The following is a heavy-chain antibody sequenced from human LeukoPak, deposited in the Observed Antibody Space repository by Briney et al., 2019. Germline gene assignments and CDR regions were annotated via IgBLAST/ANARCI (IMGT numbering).Heavy chain of an antibody. CDR3: AKEKKSGYSRVDNNWFDP. J-gene: IGHJ5*02. D-gene: IGHD6-13*01. V-gene: IGHV3-30*18. Sequence: GGSLRLSCAASGFTFSSYGMHWVRQAPGKGLEWVAVISYDGSNKYYADSVKGRFTISRDNSKNTLYLQMNSLRAEDTAVYYCAKEKKSGYSRVDNNWFDPWGQGTLVTVSS. CDR1: GFTFSSYG. CDR2: ISYDGSNK.